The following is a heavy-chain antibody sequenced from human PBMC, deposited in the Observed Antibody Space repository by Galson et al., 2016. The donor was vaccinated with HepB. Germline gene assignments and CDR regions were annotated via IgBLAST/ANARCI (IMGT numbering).Heavy chain of an antibody. CDR3: ARGYGDYIALDF. V-gene: IGHV3-53*01. CDR2: IYRGGST. Sequence: SLRLSCAASGFTVNTKYMNWVRQAPGKGLEWVSVIYRGGSTYYADSVRGRFTISRDNSKNTVYLQMDSLRAEDTAVYSCARGYGDYIALDFWGQGTMVTVSS. D-gene: IGHD4-17*01. CDR1: GFTVNTKY. J-gene: IGHJ3*01.